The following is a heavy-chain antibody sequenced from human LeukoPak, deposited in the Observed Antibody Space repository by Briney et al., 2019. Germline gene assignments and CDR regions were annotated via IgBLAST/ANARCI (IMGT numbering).Heavy chain of an antibody. J-gene: IGHJ4*02. CDR3: ALSWGGYSSGWFLY. CDR1: GFTFSSYA. D-gene: IGHD6-19*01. CDR2: IIGSGGST. Sequence: PGGSLRLSCAASGFTFSSYAMSWVRQAPGKGLEWVSAIIGSGGSTYYADSVKGRFTISRDNSKNTLYLQMNSLRAEDTAVYYCALSWGGYSSGWFLYWGQGTLVTVSS. V-gene: IGHV3-23*01.